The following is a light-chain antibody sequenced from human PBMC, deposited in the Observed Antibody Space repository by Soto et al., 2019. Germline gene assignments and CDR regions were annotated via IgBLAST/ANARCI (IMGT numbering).Light chain of an antibody. CDR2: DAS. CDR1: QSVSSY. J-gene: IGKJ5*01. Sequence: ENVLTESPGTLSLSPGERATLCCRASQSVSSYLAWYQQKPGQAPRLLIYDASNRAPGIPARFSDSGSGTDFTLTINSLEPEDFAVYYCQQRSNWPSITFGQGTRLEIK. CDR3: QQRSNWPSIT. V-gene: IGKV3-11*01.